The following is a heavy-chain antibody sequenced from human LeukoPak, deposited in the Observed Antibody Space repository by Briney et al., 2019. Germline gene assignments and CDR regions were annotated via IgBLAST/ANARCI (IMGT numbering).Heavy chain of an antibody. CDR2: ISYDGSNK. Sequence: GRSLRLSCAASGFTFSSYGMHWVRQAPGKGLEWVAVISYDGSNKYYADSVKGRFTISRDNSKNTLYLQMNSLRAEDTAVYYCAKSHYRGFGELFSNFDCWGQGTLVTVSS. CDR1: GFTFSSYG. V-gene: IGHV3-30*18. D-gene: IGHD3-10*01. CDR3: AKSHYRGFGELFSNFDC. J-gene: IGHJ4*02.